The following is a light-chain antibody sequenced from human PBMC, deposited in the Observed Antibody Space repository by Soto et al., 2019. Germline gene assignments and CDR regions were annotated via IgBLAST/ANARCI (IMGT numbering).Light chain of an antibody. Sequence: DIQMTQSPSTLSASVGDRVTITCRASQSIGGWLAWYQQKLGKAPKLLIYKASGLESGVPSRFSGSGSGTYFTLTISSLQPDDFATYYCQQYESYSPLTFGGGTKVEIK. J-gene: IGKJ4*01. CDR3: QQYESYSPLT. V-gene: IGKV1-5*03. CDR2: KAS. CDR1: QSIGGW.